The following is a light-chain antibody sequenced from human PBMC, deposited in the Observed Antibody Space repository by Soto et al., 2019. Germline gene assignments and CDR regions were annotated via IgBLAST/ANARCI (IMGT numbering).Light chain of an antibody. V-gene: IGLV1-51*01. Sequence: QSVLTQPPSVSAAPGQKVTISCSGSSSNIGNNYVYWYQQFPGTAPKLLIYDNNNRPSGIPDRFSGSKSGTSATLGITGLQTGDEADYYCGTWDTSLSAGVFGGGTKLTVL. CDR3: GTWDTSLSAGV. CDR2: DNN. J-gene: IGLJ3*02. CDR1: SSNIGNNY.